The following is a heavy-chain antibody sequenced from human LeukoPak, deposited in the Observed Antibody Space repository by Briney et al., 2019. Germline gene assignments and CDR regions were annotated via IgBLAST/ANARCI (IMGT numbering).Heavy chain of an antibody. CDR3: ARGKRWLHPGDAFDI. D-gene: IGHD5-24*01. J-gene: IGHJ3*02. CDR1: GGSISSGDYY. CDR2: IYYSGST. Sequence: PSETLSLTCTVSGGSISSGDYYWSWIRQPPGKGLEWIGYIYYSGSTYYNPSFKSRVTISVDTSKNQFSLKLSSVTAADTAVYYCARGKRWLHPGDAFDIWGQGTMVTVSS. V-gene: IGHV4-30-4*08.